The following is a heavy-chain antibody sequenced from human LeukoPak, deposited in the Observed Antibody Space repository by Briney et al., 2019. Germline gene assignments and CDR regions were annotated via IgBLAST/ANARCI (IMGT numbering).Heavy chain of an antibody. CDR1: GFTFSSYA. D-gene: IGHD2-15*01. CDR3: ARDPSVSVVAATPGDY. CDR2: ISYDGSNK. Sequence: PGGSLRLSCAASGFTFSSYAMHWVRQAPGKGLEWVAVISYDGSNKYYADSVKGRFTISRDNSKNTLYLQMNSLRAEDTAVYYCARDPSVSVVAATPGDYWGQGTLVTVSS. V-gene: IGHV3-30*04. J-gene: IGHJ4*02.